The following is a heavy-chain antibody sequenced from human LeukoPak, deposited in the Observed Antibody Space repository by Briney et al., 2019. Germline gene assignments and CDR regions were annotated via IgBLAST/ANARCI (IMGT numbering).Heavy chain of an antibody. CDR1: GYSISSGYY. Sequence: SETLSLTCTVSGYSISSGYYWGWIRQPPGKGLEWIGEINHSGSTNYNPSLKSRVTISVDTSKNQFSLKLSSVTAADTAVYYCARRLRSRSNWFDPWGQGTLVTVSS. D-gene: IGHD4-17*01. V-gene: IGHV4-38-2*02. CDR2: INHSGST. CDR3: ARRLRSRSNWFDP. J-gene: IGHJ5*02.